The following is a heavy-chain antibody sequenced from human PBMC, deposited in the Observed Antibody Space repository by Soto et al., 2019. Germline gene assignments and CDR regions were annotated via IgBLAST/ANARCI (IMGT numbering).Heavy chain of an antibody. D-gene: IGHD3-3*01. CDR1: GLTFSNHR. CDR3: AREKVGITIFGSGYYYYGMDV. CDR2: ISSSSSYI. J-gene: IGHJ6*02. V-gene: IGHV3-21*01. Sequence: GGSLRLSCAASGLTFSNHRMHWVRQAPGKGLEWVSSISSSSSYIYYADSVKGRFTISRDNAKNSLYLQMNSLRAEDTAVYYCAREKVGITIFGSGYYYYGMDVWGQGTTVTVSS.